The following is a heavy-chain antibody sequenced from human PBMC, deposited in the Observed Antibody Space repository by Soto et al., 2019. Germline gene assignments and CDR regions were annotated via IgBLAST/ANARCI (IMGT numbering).Heavy chain of an antibody. V-gene: IGHV1-8*01. D-gene: IGHD2-2*02. CDR3: ARGGRVPAAIYYYYYMDV. CDR2: MNPNSGNT. J-gene: IGHJ6*03. CDR1: GYTFTSYD. Sequence: QVQLVQSGAEVKKPGASVKVSCKASGYTFTSYDINWVRQATGQGLEWMGWMNPNSGNTGYAQKFQGRVTMTRNTSISTAYMELSSLRSEDTAVYYCARGGRVPAAIYYYYYMDVWGKGTTVTVSS.